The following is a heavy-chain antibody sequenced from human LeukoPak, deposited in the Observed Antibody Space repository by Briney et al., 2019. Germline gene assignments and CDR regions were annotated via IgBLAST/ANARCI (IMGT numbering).Heavy chain of an antibody. CDR2: IYYSGST. D-gene: IGHD1-26*01. CDR1: GGSISSSSYY. J-gene: IGHJ4*02. Sequence: KTSETLSLTCTVSGGSISSSSYYWGWIRQPPGKGLEWIGSIYYSGSTYYNPSLKSRDTISVDTSKNQFSLKLSSVTAADTAVYYCARDQVGGSFDYWGQGTLVTVSS. CDR3: ARDQVGGSFDY. V-gene: IGHV4-39*07.